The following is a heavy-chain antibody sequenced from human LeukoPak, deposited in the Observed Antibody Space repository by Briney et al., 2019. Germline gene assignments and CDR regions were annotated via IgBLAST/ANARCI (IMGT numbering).Heavy chain of an antibody. CDR1: GFKLSGYS. Sequence: GGSLRLSCAASGFKLSGYSMNWVHQAPGKGLEWVSYINSSSGTIIYADSVKGRFTISRDNAKNSLYLQVNSLRAEDTAVYYCAKEGDNTGYRYFDDWGQGTLVTVSS. V-gene: IGHV3-48*04. CDR3: AKEGDNTGYRYFDD. J-gene: IGHJ4*02. D-gene: IGHD3-22*01. CDR2: INSSSGTI.